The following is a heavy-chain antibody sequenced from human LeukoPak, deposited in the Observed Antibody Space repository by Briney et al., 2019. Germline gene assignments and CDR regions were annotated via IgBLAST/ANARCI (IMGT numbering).Heavy chain of an antibody. CDR3: VREAGCGWPLDY. V-gene: IGHV3-23*01. CDR2: ISGSGDTT. Sequence: PGDSLRLSCATSGFDFGGACGMGWVRQAPDKGLEWVATISGSGDTTHYADSVKGRLTMSGDNARNTLFLQIDRLRPEDTAIYYCVREAGCGWPLDYWGRGTLVTVSS. D-gene: IGHD6-19*01. CDR1: GFDFGGACG. J-gene: IGHJ4*02.